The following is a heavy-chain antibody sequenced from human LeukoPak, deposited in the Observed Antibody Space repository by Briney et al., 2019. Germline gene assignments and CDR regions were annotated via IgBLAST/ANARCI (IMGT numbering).Heavy chain of an antibody. V-gene: IGHV3-23*01. D-gene: IGHD1-1*01. CDR2: IHDDGAKT. CDR3: AKPLRPTTSYFDF. Sequence: PGGSLRVSCAASGFTFDTDTMTCVRQAPGKGLEWVSGIHDDGAKTYYADSVKGRFTISRDNSKYTLFLQMNSLRADDTALYYCAKPLRPTTSYFDFWGQGTLVTVTS. CDR1: GFTFDTDT. J-gene: IGHJ4*02.